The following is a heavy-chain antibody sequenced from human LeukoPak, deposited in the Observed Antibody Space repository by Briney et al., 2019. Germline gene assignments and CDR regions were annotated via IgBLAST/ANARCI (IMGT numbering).Heavy chain of an antibody. D-gene: IGHD3-10*01. V-gene: IGHV1-69*13. CDR2: IIPIFGTA. J-gene: IGHJ4*02. Sequence: SVKVSCKASGGTFSSYAISWVRQAPGQGLEWMGGIIPIFGTANYAQKFQGRVTITADESTSTAYMELSSLRSGDTAVYYCARELYGSGSPFDYWGQGTLVTVSS. CDR3: ARELYGSGSPFDY. CDR1: GGTFSSYA.